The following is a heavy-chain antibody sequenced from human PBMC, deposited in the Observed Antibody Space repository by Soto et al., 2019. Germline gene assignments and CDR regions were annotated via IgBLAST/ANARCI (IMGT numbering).Heavy chain of an antibody. CDR3: ARHGITVGNSYSYYYGIDV. Sequence: GESLKISCKGSGYSFTSYWIGWVRQMPGKGLEWMGIIYPGDSDTRYSPSFQGQVTISADKSISTAYLQWSSLKASDSALYYCARHGITVGNSYSYYYGIDVWGQGTTVTVSS. CDR2: IYPGDSDT. D-gene: IGHD1-26*01. V-gene: IGHV5-51*01. J-gene: IGHJ6*02. CDR1: GYSFTSYW.